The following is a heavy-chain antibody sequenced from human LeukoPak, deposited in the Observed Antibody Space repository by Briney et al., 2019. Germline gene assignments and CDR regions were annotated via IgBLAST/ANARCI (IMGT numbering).Heavy chain of an antibody. V-gene: IGHV1-46*01. CDR1: GYTFTNYY. CDR2: ISTSGGVT. J-gene: IGHJ3*02. Sequence: VASVKVSCKASGYTFTNYYMHWVRQAPGQGLEWMGMISTSGGVTTYAQKFQGRVTMTRDTSTSTVYMELGSLRSEDTAVYYCARDSGSYPSDAFDIWGQGTMVTVYS. D-gene: IGHD1-26*01. CDR3: ARDSGSYPSDAFDI.